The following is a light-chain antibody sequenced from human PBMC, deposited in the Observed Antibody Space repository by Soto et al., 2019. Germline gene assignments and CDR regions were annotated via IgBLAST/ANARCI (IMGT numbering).Light chain of an antibody. CDR1: QSISSY. V-gene: IGKV1-39*01. CDR2: AAS. CDR3: QQSYSTPET. J-gene: IGKJ1*01. Sequence: DIQMTQSPSSLSASVGARVTITCRASQSISSYLNWYQQKPGKAPELLIYAASSLLRGVPSRFSGSGSGTDFTLTISSLQPEDIATYYCQQSYSTPETFGQGTKVEI.